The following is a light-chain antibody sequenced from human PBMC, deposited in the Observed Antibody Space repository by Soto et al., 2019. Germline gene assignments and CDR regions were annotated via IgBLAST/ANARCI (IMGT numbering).Light chain of an antibody. J-gene: IGKJ2*01. CDR1: QSVSSNY. CDR3: QQSDRFPYT. CDR2: GAS. V-gene: IGKV3-20*01. Sequence: DIVLTQSPGTLSLSAGERATLSCRASQSVSSNYLAWYQQKPGQAPRLLIYGASSRATVIQDRFSCSGSGTNFTLTITGLEPEESAVYYCQQSDRFPYTFGQGTKLEIK.